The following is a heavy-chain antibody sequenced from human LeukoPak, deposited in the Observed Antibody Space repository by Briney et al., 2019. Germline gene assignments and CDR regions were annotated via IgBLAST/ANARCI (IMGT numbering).Heavy chain of an antibody. V-gene: IGHV4-39*01. J-gene: IGHJ4*02. CDR2: IYCSGST. D-gene: IGHD4-17*01. CDR1: GGSISSSSYY. Sequence: PSETLSLTCTVSGGSISSSSYYWGWIRQPPGKGLEWIGSIYCSGSTYYNPSLKSRVTISVDTSKNQFSLKLSSVTAADTAVYYCATSDGTYGGYSFDYWGQGTLVTVSS. CDR3: ATSDGTYGGYSFDY.